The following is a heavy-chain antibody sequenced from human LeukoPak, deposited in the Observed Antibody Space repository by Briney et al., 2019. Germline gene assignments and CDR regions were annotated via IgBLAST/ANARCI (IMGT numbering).Heavy chain of an antibody. D-gene: IGHD4-17*01. V-gene: IGHV5-51*01. J-gene: IGHJ4*02. CDR3: ASSSTVTTDIAY. Sequence: GESLKISCKGSGYTFSSYWIAWVRQMPGKGLEWIGIIYPGDSDTRYSPSFQGQITISADKSISTAYLQWSSLKASDTAMYYCASSSTVTTDIAYWGQGTLVTVSS. CDR2: IYPGDSDT. CDR1: GYTFSSYW.